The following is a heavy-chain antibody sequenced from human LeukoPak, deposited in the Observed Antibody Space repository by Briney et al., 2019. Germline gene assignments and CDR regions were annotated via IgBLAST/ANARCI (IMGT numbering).Heavy chain of an antibody. Sequence: PGGSLRLSCAASGFTFSDYYMSWIRQAPGKGLEWVSYISSSGSTMYYADSVKGRFTISRDNAKNSLYLQMNSLRAEDTAVYYCARDSSGWSYYYGMDVWGQGTTVTVSS. V-gene: IGHV3-11*01. J-gene: IGHJ6*02. D-gene: IGHD6-19*01. CDR3: ARDSSGWSYYYGMDV. CDR2: ISSSGSTM. CDR1: GFTFSDYY.